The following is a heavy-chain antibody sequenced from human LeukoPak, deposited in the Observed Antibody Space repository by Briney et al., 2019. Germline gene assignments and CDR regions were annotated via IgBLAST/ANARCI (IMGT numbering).Heavy chain of an antibody. J-gene: IGHJ4*02. CDR2: ISSSGSTI. V-gene: IGHV3-48*04. Sequence: GGSLRLSCAASGFTFSSYSMNWVRQAPGKGPEWVSYISSSGSTIDYADSVKGRFTISRDNAKNSLYLQMNSLRAEDTAVYYCSRLRGYSYGYADYWGQGTLVTVSS. CDR1: GFTFSSYS. CDR3: SRLRGYSYGYADY. D-gene: IGHD5-18*01.